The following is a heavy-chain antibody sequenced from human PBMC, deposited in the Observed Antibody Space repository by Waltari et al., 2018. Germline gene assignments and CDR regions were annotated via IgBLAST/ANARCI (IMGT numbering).Heavy chain of an antibody. CDR2: IKQDGSEK. V-gene: IGHV3-7*01. J-gene: IGHJ6*02. D-gene: IGHD1-26*01. CDR3: ARVGATNLPYFYGMDV. CDR1: GIPFGAYW. Sequence: EMQLVESGGDLVQPGGSLRLSCAASGIPFGAYWMSWVRQAPGKGLGGVSNIKQDGSEKNYVDSVKGRFTISRDNAKKLLYLQMNSLRVEDTAVYFCARVGATNLPYFYGMDVWGQGTTVTVSS.